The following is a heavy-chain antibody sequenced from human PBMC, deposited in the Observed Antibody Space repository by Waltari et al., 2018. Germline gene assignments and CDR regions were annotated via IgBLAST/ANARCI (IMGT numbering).Heavy chain of an antibody. CDR3: ARDRTSSTSYYYYYMDV. D-gene: IGHD2-2*01. V-gene: IGHV3-48*04. Sequence: EVQLVESGGGLVQPGGSLRLSCAASGFTFSRSHMHWVRQAPVKGLEWVSYISSSSSTIYYADSVKGRFTISRDNAKNSLYLQMNSLRAEDTAVYYCARDRTSSTSYYYYYMDVWGKGTTVTVSS. CDR2: ISSSSSTI. CDR1: GFTFSRSH. J-gene: IGHJ6*03.